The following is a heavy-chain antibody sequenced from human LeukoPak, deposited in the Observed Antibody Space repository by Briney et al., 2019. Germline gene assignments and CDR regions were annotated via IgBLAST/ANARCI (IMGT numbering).Heavy chain of an antibody. CDR1: GGSISSSSFY. D-gene: IGHD3-22*01. J-gene: IGHJ3*02. CDR2: IYTSGST. V-gene: IGHV4-61*05. Sequence: PSEPLFLTCTVSGGSISSSSFYWGWIRQPPGKGLEWIGRIYTSGSTNYNPSLKSRVTISVDTSKNQFSLKLSSVTAADTAVYYCARRGARYYYDSSRDAFDIWGQGTMVTVSS. CDR3: ARRGARYYYDSSRDAFDI.